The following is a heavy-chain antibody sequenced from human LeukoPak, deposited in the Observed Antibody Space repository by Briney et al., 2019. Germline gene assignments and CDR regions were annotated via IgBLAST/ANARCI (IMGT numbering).Heavy chain of an antibody. D-gene: IGHD6-13*01. CDR3: ARLRPYSSDWYAYYGMDV. J-gene: IGHJ6*02. V-gene: IGHV3-7*04. CDR1: GFTFSSYR. CDR2: IKHDGTQN. Sequence: GGSLRLSCVASGFTFSSYRMSWVRQAPGKGLEWVANIKHDGTQNYYVDSVKGRFTISRDYAKNPLYLQMNSLRAEETAVYYCARLRPYSSDWYAYYGMDVWGQGTTVTVSS.